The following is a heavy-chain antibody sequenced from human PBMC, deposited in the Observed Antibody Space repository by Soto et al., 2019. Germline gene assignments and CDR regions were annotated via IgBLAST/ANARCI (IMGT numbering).Heavy chain of an antibody. D-gene: IGHD6-13*01. CDR3: ARDWGIAAAGRYYYYGMDV. J-gene: IGHJ6*02. Sequence: GGSLRLSCAASGFTFSSYAMHWVRQAPGKGLEWVAVISYDGSNKYYADSVKGRFTISRDNSKNTLYLQMNSLRAEDTAVYYCARDWGIAAAGRYYYYGMDVWGQGTTVTVSS. CDR2: ISYDGSNK. CDR1: GFTFSSYA. V-gene: IGHV3-30-3*01.